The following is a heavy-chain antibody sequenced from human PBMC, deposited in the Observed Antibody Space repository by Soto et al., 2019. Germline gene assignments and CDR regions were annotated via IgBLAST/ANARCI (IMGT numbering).Heavy chain of an antibody. J-gene: IGHJ4*02. D-gene: IGHD7-27*01. CDR2: IYYSGST. CDR3: GGRWGRTFDY. V-gene: IGHV4-59*08. Sequence: SETLSLTCTVSGGSISSYYWSWIRQPPGKGLEWIGYIYYSGSTNYNPSLKSRVTISVDTSKNQFSLKLSSVTAADTAVYYCGGRWGRTFDYWGQGTLVTVSS. CDR1: GGSISSYY.